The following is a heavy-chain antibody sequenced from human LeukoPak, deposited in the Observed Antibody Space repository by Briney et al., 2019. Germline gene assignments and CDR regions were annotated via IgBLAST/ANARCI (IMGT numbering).Heavy chain of an antibody. D-gene: IGHD3-22*01. CDR2: INPNTGDT. CDR3: ARLFNYYDNSGYYQYYFDY. CDR1: GYTLTSYY. J-gene: IGHJ4*02. V-gene: IGHV1-2*02. Sequence: ASVKDSLMSSGYTLTSYYMHWVRQAPGQGLEWMGWINPNTGDTSFAQKFQGRVTLTRDTSISTAYMELSRLKSDDTAVYYRARLFNYYDNSGYYQYYFDYWGQGTLVTVSS.